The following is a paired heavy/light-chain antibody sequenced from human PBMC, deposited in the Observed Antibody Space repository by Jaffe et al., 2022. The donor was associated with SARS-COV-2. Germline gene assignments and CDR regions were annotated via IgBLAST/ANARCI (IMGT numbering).Light chain of an antibody. J-gene: IGKJ4*01. CDR2: GVS. V-gene: IGKV3-20*01. Sequence: EIGLTQSPGTLSLSPGERATLSCRASQTFSGEFLAWYQQKPGQAPRVLIYGVSNRAAGVPDRFSGGGSGTDFTLTISRLEPEDFAVYYCQHYDKSPLPFGGGSRVEMK. CDR3: QHYDKSPLP. CDR1: QTFSGEF.
Heavy chain of an antibody. Sequence: QMQLQESGPGLVRPSQTLFLTCSVSSGSISSGGYFWTWIRQSAGKGPEWIGRILPSGDTNYNPSLRSRSFISMDTSKNQFSLSLTSVTAADTAVYYCAARVAGRPFDHWGQGTLVTVSS. CDR1: SGSISSGGYF. V-gene: IGHV4-61*02. CDR3: AARVAGRPFDH. D-gene: IGHD2-15*01. CDR2: ILPSGDT. J-gene: IGHJ4*02.